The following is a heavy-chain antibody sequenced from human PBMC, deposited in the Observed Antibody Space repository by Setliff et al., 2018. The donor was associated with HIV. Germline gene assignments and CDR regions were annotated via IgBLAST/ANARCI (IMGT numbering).Heavy chain of an antibody. CDR1: GFTFSNYA. D-gene: IGHD6-13*01. Sequence: GESLKISCAASGFTFSNYAMHWVRQAPGKGLEWVAVILSDGSDKYYTDSVKGRFTISRDNSKRTLYLQMNSLRDEDTAVYYCAREGGSSDSLDYWGQGALVTVSS. V-gene: IGHV3-30*19. J-gene: IGHJ4*02. CDR3: AREGGSSDSLDY. CDR2: ILSDGSDK.